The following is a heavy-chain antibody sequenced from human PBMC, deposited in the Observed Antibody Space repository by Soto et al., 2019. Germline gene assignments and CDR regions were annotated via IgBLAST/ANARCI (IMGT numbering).Heavy chain of an antibody. Sequence: QVQLQESGPGLVKPSQTLSLTCTVSGGSISSGDYYWSCIRQPPGKGLEWIGYIYYSGSTYYNPSLKSRVTISVDTSKNQFSLKLSSVTAADTAVYYCASQRNEDTATFYFDYWGQGTLVTVSS. CDR2: IYYSGST. CDR3: ASQRNEDTATFYFDY. J-gene: IGHJ4*02. V-gene: IGHV4-30-4*01. D-gene: IGHD2-15*01. CDR1: GGSISSGDYY.